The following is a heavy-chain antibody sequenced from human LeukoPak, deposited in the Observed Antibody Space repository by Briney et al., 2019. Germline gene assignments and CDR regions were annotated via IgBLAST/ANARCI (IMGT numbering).Heavy chain of an antibody. V-gene: IGHV4-59*06. D-gene: IGHD5-18*01. J-gene: IGHJ4*02. CDR2: IHYSGST. Sequence: SETPSLTCTVSGVSISSYYWSWIRQHPGKGLEWIGFIHYSGSTYYNPSLKSRVTISVDTSKNQFSLRLSSVTAADTAVYYCARILGYSYGQADYWGQGTLVTVSS. CDR3: ARILGYSYGQADY. CDR1: GVSISSYY.